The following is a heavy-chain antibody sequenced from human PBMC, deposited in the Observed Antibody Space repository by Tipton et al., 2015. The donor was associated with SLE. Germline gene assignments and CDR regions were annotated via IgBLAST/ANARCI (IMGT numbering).Heavy chain of an antibody. J-gene: IGHJ4*02. V-gene: IGHV4-59*01. CDR3: ARVPPYGGVDY. D-gene: IGHD3-10*01. CDR1: GASINSNF. Sequence: TLSLTCTVSGASINSNFWSWIRQSPGKGLEWIGYIYSGGSTNYNPSLKSRVTISVDTSKNQFSLKLSSVTAADTAVYYCARVPPYGGVDYWGQGTLVTVSS. CDR2: IYSGGST.